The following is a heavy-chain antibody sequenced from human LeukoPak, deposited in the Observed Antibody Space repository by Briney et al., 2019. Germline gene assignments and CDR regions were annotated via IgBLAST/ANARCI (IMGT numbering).Heavy chain of an antibody. Sequence: GGSLRLSCAASGFTVSSNYMSWVRQAPGEGLEWVSVIYSGGSTYYADSVKGRFTISRDNSKNTLYLQMNSLRAEDTAVYYCARDNRQMIVDYWGQGTLVTVSS. D-gene: IGHD3-22*01. V-gene: IGHV3-66*01. CDR1: GFTVSSNY. CDR2: IYSGGST. CDR3: ARDNRQMIVDY. J-gene: IGHJ4*02.